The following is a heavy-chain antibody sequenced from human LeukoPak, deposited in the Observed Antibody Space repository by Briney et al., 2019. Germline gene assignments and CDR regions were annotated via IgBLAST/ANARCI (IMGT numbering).Heavy chain of an antibody. V-gene: IGHV4-59*08. CDR1: GGSISSYY. J-gene: IGHJ3*02. CDR3: ARSYYYDSSGFDAFDI. D-gene: IGHD3-22*01. Sequence: KPSETLSLTCTVSGGSISSYYWSWIRQPPGKGLEWIGYIYYSGSTNYNPSLKSRVTISVDTSKNQFSLKLSSVTAADTAVYYCARSYYYDSSGFDAFDIWGQGTMVTVSS. CDR2: IYYSGST.